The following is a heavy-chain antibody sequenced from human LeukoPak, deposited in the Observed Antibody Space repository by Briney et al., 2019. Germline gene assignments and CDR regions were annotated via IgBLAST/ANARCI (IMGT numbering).Heavy chain of an antibody. J-gene: IGHJ3*02. D-gene: IGHD5-12*01. V-gene: IGHV3-30-3*01. CDR1: GFTFSSYA. CDR3: ARGMGGYGQAFDI. Sequence: GGSLRLSCAASGFTFSSYAMHWVRQAPGKGLEWVAVISYDGSNKYYADSVKGRFTISRDNSKNTLYLQMNSLRAEDTAVYYCARGMGGYGQAFDIWGQGTTVTVSS. CDR2: ISYDGSNK.